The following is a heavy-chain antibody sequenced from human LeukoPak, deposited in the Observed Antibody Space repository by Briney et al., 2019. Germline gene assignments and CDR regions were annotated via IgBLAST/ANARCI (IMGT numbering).Heavy chain of an antibody. CDR3: ARNVRPYDFLYYFDY. Sequence: ASVKVSCKASGYTFTGYYVHWVRQAPGQGLEWMGWINPNSGGTNYAQKFQGRVTMTRDTSISTAYMELSRLRSDDTAVYYCARNVRPYDFLYYFDYWGQGTLVTVSS. D-gene: IGHD3-3*01. V-gene: IGHV1-2*02. CDR2: INPNSGGT. J-gene: IGHJ4*02. CDR1: GYTFTGYY.